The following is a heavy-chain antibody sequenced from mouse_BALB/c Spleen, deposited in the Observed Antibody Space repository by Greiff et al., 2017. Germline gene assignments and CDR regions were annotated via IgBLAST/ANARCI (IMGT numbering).Heavy chain of an antibody. Sequence: LPPPFSSLLPPPAPVNLSCTTSGYTFTSYWMQWVKQRPGQGLEWIGNIYPGSGSTNYDEKFKSKATLTVDTSSSTAYMQLSSLTSEDSAVYYCTRRTMITTNLGGGGKGKNRKGEAEVQSFPNV. D-gene: IGHD2-4*01. CDR3: TRRTMITTNLGGGGKGKNRKGEAEVQSFPNV. CDR1: GYTFTSYW. J-gene: IGHJ1*01. V-gene: IGHV1S22*01. CDR2: IYPGSGST.